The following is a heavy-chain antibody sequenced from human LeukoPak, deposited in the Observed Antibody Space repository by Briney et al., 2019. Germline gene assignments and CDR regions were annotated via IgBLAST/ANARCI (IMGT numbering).Heavy chain of an antibody. CDR2: FIPILGIP. D-gene: IGHD2-2*01. CDR1: GYTFIGYY. J-gene: IGHJ6*02. Sequence: ASVKVSCKASGYTFIGYYMHWVRQAPGQGLEWMGGFIPILGIPKYAQNLQGRVTITADESTSTGYMELSSLRYEDTAVYYCARGLYCSSSTSCYDYGMYVWGQGTTVTVSS. V-gene: IGHV1-69*10. CDR3: ARGLYCSSSTSCYDYGMYV.